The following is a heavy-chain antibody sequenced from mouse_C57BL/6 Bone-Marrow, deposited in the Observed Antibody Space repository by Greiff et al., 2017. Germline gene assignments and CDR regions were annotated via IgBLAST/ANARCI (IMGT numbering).Heavy chain of an antibody. V-gene: IGHV5-6*01. CDR3: ARHYDYGTGWFAY. Sequence: EVQGVESGGDLVKPGGSLKLSCAASGFTFSSYGMSWVRQTPDKRLEWVATISSGGSYTYYPDSVKGRFTISRDNAKNTLYLQMSSLKSEDTAMYYCARHYDYGTGWFAYWGQGTLVTVSA. D-gene: IGHD2-4*01. CDR1: GFTFSSYG. CDR2: ISSGGSYT. J-gene: IGHJ3*01.